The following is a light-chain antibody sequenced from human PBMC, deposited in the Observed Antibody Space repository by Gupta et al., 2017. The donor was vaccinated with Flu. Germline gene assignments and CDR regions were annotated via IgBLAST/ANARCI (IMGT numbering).Light chain of an antibody. V-gene: IGKV3-15*01. CDR2: GAS. CDR3: QQYNKWPRT. Sequence: EIVMTQSPVTLSVSPGERVTLSCRASQSVSSYVAWYQQRPGQAPRLLIYGASTRASGLPARFSGSGFGTEFTLIITSLQSEDFAVYYCQQYNKWPRTFGQGTKVEIK. CDR1: QSVSSY. J-gene: IGKJ1*01.